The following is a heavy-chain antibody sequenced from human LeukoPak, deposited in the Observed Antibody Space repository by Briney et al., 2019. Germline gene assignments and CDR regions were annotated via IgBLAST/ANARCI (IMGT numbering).Heavy chain of an antibody. J-gene: IGHJ4*02. CDR3: AKGGWVAVTGMDS. V-gene: IGHV7-4-1*01. CDR2: INTKTGNP. CDR1: GYTFTGHA. Sequence: ASVKVSCKASGYTFTGHAMNWVRQAPGQGPEWMGYINTKTGNPTYAQGFTERFVFSLDTSVSTAYLQIGSLKPEDTGVYYCAKGGWVAVTGMDSWGQGTLVTVSS. D-gene: IGHD6-19*01.